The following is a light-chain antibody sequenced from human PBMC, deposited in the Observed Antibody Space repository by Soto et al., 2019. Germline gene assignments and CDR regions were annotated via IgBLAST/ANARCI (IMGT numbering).Light chain of an antibody. Sequence: EIVLTQSPSTLSSSPGERATLSCRASQSVSSDLVWYQQKPGQAPRLLIYDASNRATGIPARFSGSGSGTDVTLTIISIEHEDFAVYYCQQRNNWPPSTFGRGTKVEIK. CDR2: DAS. CDR3: QQRNNWPPST. CDR1: QSVSSD. V-gene: IGKV3-11*01. J-gene: IGKJ1*01.